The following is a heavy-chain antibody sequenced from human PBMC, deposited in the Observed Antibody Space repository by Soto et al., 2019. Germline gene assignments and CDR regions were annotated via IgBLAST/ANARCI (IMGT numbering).Heavy chain of an antibody. CDR2: IDYNGST. D-gene: IGHD6-13*01. Sequence: SETLSLTCTVSSDSSSSYKWSWIRQTPGKGLEWIGYIDYNGSTSYNPSLKSRVTISVDTSKNQFSLKLSSVTAADSAMYFCARHGVIAAAGTVDSWGQGTLVTVSS. CDR3: ARHGVIAAAGTVDS. V-gene: IGHV4-59*08. CDR1: SDSSSSYK. J-gene: IGHJ4*02.